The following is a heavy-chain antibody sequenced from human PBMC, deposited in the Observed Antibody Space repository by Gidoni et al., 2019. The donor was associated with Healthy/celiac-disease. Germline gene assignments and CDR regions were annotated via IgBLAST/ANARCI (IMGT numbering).Heavy chain of an antibody. D-gene: IGHD2-8*01. CDR1: ALTFGAYA. CDR3: TRDQYCTNGVCYLTDAFDI. CDR2: IRSKVCGGTT. J-gene: IGHJ3*02. Sequence: EVQLAEPGVGLVQPGRSLRLSCPASALTFGAYAMRWFRQAPGQGLEWVGLIRSKVCGGTTEYAASVKGRFTISRDDSTSIAFLQMNSLKTEDTAVYYCTRDQYCTNGVCYLTDAFDIWGQGTMVTVSS. V-gene: IGHV3-49*03.